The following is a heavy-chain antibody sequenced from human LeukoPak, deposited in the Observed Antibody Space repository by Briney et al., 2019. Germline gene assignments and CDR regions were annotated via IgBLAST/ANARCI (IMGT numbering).Heavy chain of an antibody. CDR1: GGSISSYY. V-gene: IGHV4-59*01. D-gene: IGHD3-22*01. J-gene: IGHJ6*03. CDR2: IYYTGTT. CDR3: TRGSIAYYYMDV. Sequence: SETLSLTCTVSGGSISSYYWSWIRQPPGKGLEWVGYIYYTGTTNYNPSLKSRVTISVDTSKNQFSLKLSSVTAADTDVYYCTRGSIAYYYMDVWGKGTTVTISS.